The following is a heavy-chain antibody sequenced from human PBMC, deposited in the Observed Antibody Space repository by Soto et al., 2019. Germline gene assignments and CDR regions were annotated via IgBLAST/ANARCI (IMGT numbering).Heavy chain of an antibody. CDR2: IKQDGSET. J-gene: IGHJ4*02. V-gene: IGHV3-7*01. D-gene: IGHD2-8*01. Sequence: EVQLVESGGGLVQPGGSLRLSCAASEFTFSNFWMSWVRQAPGKGLEWVAIIKQDGSETYYVDSAKGRFTISIDNVKSSLYLQMNSLRAKDTAVYYCAGARGRYCTNAVCYYFDYWCQGTLVTVSS. CDR1: EFTFSNFW. CDR3: AGARGRYCTNAVCYYFDY.